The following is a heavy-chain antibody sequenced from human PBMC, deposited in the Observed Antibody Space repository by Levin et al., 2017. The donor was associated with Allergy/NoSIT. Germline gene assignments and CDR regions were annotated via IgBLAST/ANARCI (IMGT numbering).Heavy chain of an antibody. D-gene: IGHD5-24*01. J-gene: IGHJ3*02. Sequence: GESLKISCAASGFTFSSYAMHWVRQAPGKGLEWVAVISYDGSNKYYADSVKGRFTISRDNSKNTLYLQMNSLRAEDTAVYYCARGGPERWLQETAFDIWGQGTMVTVSS. CDR1: GFTFSSYA. CDR3: ARGGPERWLQETAFDI. CDR2: ISYDGSNK. V-gene: IGHV3-30-3*01.